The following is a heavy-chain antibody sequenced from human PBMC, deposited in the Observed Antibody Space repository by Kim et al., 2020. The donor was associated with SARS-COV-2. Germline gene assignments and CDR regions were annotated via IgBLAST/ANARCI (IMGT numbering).Heavy chain of an antibody. CDR1: GYSFTSYW. CDR2: IDPSDSYT. D-gene: IGHD6-19*01. CDR3: ARRMAGTKVLDY. Sequence: GESLKISCKGSGYSFTSYWISWVRQMPGKGLEWMGRIDPSDSYTNYSPSFQGHVTISADKSISTAYLQWSSLKASDTAMYYCARRMAGTKVLDYWGQGTLVTVSS. V-gene: IGHV5-10-1*01. J-gene: IGHJ4*02.